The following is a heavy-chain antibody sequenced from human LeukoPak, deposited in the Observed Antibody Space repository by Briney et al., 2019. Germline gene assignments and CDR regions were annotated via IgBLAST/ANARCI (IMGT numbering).Heavy chain of an antibody. CDR2: IKSKTDGGTT. Sequence: GGSLRLSCAASGFTFSNAWMSWVRQAPGKGLEWVGRIKSKTDGGTTDYAAPVKGRSTISRDDSKNTLYLQMNSLKTEDTAVYYCTTTYYYDSSGYYTRFDYWGQGTLVTVSS. J-gene: IGHJ4*02. CDR3: TTTYYYDSSGYYTRFDY. CDR1: GFTFSNAW. V-gene: IGHV3-15*01. D-gene: IGHD3-22*01.